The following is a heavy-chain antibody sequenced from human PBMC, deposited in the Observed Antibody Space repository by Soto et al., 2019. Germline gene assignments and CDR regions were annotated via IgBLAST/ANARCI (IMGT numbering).Heavy chain of an antibody. J-gene: IGHJ4*02. V-gene: IGHV3-48*01. D-gene: IGHD3-22*01. CDR3: ASTYYSDTSGYQLQSGFDY. CDR1: GFTFSSYS. Sequence: EVQLVESGGGLVQPGGSLRLSCAASGFTFSSYSMNWVRQAPGKGLEWVSYISSSSSTIYYADSVKGRFTISRDNAKNSLYLQMNGLRAEDTAVYYCASTYYSDTSGYQLQSGFDYWGQGTLVTVSS. CDR2: ISSSSSTI.